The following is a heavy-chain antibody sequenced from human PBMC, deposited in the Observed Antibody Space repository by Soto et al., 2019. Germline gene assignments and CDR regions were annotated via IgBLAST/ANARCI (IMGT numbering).Heavy chain of an antibody. V-gene: IGHV3-15*01. CDR3: TTNGDYYYYYMDV. D-gene: IGHD2-8*01. CDR2: IKSKTDGETT. Sequence: EVQLVESGGDLVKPGGSLRLSCAASGFTFNNAWMSWVRQAPGKGLEWVARIKSKTDGETTTYAAPVKGRFTISREDSKDTLYLQMNSLKPEDTAVYYCTTNGDYYYYYMDVGGKGTTVAVSS. CDR1: GFTFNNAW. J-gene: IGHJ6*03.